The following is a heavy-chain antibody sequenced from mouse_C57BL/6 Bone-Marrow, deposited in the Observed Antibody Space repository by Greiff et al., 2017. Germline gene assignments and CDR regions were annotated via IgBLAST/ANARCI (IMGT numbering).Heavy chain of an antibody. J-gene: IGHJ1*03. CDR1: GYTFTSYW. CDR3: ARGMVTDWYFDV. Sequence: LQQPGASVKLSCKASGYTFTSYWMHWVKQRPGQGLEWIGMIHPNSGSTNYNEKFKSKATLTVDKSSSTAYMQLSSLTSEDSAVYYCARGMVTDWYFDVWGTGTTVTVSS. V-gene: IGHV1-64*01. D-gene: IGHD2-2*01. CDR2: IHPNSGST.